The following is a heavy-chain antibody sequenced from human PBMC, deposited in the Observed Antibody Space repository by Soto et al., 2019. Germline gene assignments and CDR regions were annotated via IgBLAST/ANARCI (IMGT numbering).Heavy chain of an antibody. CDR2: INHSGST. J-gene: IGHJ3*02. D-gene: IGHD6-19*01. CDR3: ARAGSSGREDI. Sequence: QVQLQQWGEGLLKPSDTLSLTCAVYGGSFSGYYWSWIRQPPGKGLEWIGEINHSGSTNYNPSLKSRVTISVDTSKNQFSLKLSSVTAADTAVYYCARAGSSGREDIWGQGTMVTVSS. CDR1: GGSFSGYY. V-gene: IGHV4-34*01.